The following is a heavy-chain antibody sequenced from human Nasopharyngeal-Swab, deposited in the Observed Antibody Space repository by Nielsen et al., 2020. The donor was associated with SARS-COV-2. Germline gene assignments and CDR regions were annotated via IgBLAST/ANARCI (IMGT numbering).Heavy chain of an antibody. CDR2: IYYSGST. J-gene: IGHJ6*02. D-gene: IGHD5-18*01. CDR3: ASESVDTAMVFYYYYGMDV. V-gene: IGHV4-59*08. Sequence: SETLSLTCTVAGGSISGYYWSWIRQPPGKGLEWIGYIYYSGSTNYNPSLKSRLTISVDTSKNQFSLKLTSVTAADTAVYYCASESVDTAMVFYYYYGMDVWGQGTTVTVSS. CDR1: GGSISGYY.